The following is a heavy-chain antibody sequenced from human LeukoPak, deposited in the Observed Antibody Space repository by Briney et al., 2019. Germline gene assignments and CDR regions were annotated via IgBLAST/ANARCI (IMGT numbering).Heavy chain of an antibody. J-gene: IGHJ6*02. CDR1: GFTFTSSA. CDR2: IVVGSGNT. V-gene: IGHV1-58*02. D-gene: IGHD5-12*01. Sequence: GASVKVSCKASGFTFTSSAMQWVRQARGQRLEWIGWIVVGSGNTNYAQKFQERVTITRDMSTGTAYMELSSLRSEDTAVYYCAVIVATMGSNYYYYYGMDVWGQGTTVTVSS. CDR3: AVIVATMGSNYYYYYGMDV.